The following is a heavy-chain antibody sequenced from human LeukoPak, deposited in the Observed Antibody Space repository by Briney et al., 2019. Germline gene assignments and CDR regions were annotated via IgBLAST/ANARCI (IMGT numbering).Heavy chain of an antibody. J-gene: IGHJ2*01. V-gene: IGHV4-59*08. CDR1: GGSISSYY. D-gene: IGHD5-18*01. Sequence: SETLSLTCTASGGSISSYYWSWIRQPPGKGLEWIGYICSKGSTNYNPSLKSRVTISVDSSKNQFSLKLSSVTAADTAVYSCARHGRKSANTALVLPHWFFDLWGRGTLVTVSS. CDR3: ARHGRKSANTALVLPHWFFDL. CDR2: ICSKGST.